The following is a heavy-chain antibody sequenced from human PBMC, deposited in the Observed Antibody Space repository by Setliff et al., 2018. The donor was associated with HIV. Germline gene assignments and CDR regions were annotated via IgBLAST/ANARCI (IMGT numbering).Heavy chain of an antibody. V-gene: IGHV5-51*01. CDR3: ARHPIHTYGYGAFDF. CDR2: IYPGDSSS. J-gene: IGHJ4*02. CDR1: GYSFSRYW. D-gene: IGHD5-18*01. Sequence: PGESLKISCEGSGYSFSRYWIGWVRQMPGKGLEWMGVIYPGDSSSKYSPSFQGQVTISVDTSISTAYLQWNSLKASDTAIYYCARHPIHTYGYGAFDFWGRGTLVT.